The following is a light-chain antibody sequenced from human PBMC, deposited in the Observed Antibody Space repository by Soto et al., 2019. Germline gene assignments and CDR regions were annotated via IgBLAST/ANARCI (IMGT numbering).Light chain of an antibody. V-gene: IGKV3-20*01. CDR1: QSVSSNY. J-gene: IGKJ5*01. CDR3: QHYATSAIT. CDR2: GAS. Sequence: EIVLTQSPGTLSLSPGERATLSCRASQSVSSNYLAWYQQKPGQAPRLLIYGASSRATGVPDRFSGSGSGTDFSLTISRLEPEDFAVYYCQHYATSAITFGQGTQLEIK.